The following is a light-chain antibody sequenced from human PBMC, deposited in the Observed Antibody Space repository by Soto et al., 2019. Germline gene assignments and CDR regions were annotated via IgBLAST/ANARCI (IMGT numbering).Light chain of an antibody. CDR2: GNS. J-gene: IGLJ2*01. V-gene: IGLV1-40*01. Sequence: QSVLTQPPSVSGAPGQRVTISCTGSSSNIGAGYDVHWYQQLPGTAPKLLIYGNSNRPSGVPDRFSGSKSGTSASLAITWLQGEDEADYYCQSYDSSLSVYVVYGGGTKLTVL. CDR1: SSNIGAGYD. CDR3: QSYDSSLSVYVV.